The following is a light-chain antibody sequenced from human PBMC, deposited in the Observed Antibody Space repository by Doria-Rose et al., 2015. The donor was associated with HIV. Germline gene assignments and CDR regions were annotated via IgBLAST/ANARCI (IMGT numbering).Light chain of an antibody. Sequence: TQSPGTLSLSPGERATLSCRASQSFSSTYLAWYQQKPGQARSLLIYDGSTRATGIPDRFSASGSGTGFTLTINRLEPEDFALYYCHQYGTSWTFGQGTKVEI. CDR1: QSFSSTY. CDR2: DGS. CDR3: HQYGTSWT. J-gene: IGKJ1*01. V-gene: IGKV3-20*01.